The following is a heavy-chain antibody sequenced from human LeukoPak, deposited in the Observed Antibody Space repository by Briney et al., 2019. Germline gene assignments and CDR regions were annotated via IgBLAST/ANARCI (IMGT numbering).Heavy chain of an antibody. J-gene: IGHJ5*02. D-gene: IGHD2-15*01. Sequence: GASVKVSCKASGYTFTSYGISWVRQAPGQGLEWMGWISAYNGNTNYAQKLQGRVTMTTDTSTSTAYMELRSLRSDDTAVYYCARVGRNRAVAAWLHWFDPWGQGTLVTVSS. CDR2: ISAYNGNT. CDR3: ARVGRNRAVAAWLHWFDP. CDR1: GYTFTSYG. V-gene: IGHV1-18*04.